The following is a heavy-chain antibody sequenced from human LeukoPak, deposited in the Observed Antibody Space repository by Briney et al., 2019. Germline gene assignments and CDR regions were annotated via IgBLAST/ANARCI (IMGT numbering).Heavy chain of an antibody. D-gene: IGHD3-9*01. Sequence: PGGSLRLSCAASGFTFSGYAMNWVRQTPGRGLEWVSYISSSGTTKYHAESVKGRVTTSRDNAKNSMSLQMNSLRAEDTAIYYCARVHDTQAFDIWGQGTVVTVSS. CDR3: ARVHDTQAFDI. CDR2: ISSSGTTK. V-gene: IGHV3-48*03. CDR1: GFTFSGYA. J-gene: IGHJ3*02.